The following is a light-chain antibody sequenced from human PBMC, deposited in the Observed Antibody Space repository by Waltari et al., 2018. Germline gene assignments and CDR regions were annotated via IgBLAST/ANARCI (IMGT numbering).Light chain of an antibody. Sequence: DIVMTQSPDSLTLSLGERATISCKSSQSVLHTSSNKNFLAWYQQKSGQPPKLLFYWASTRESGVPDRFSGSGSGTDFTLTISSLQSEDVAIYYCQQYYDSPITFGPGTKVDV. CDR2: WAS. J-gene: IGKJ3*01. V-gene: IGKV4-1*01. CDR1: QSVLHTSSNKNF. CDR3: QQYYDSPIT.